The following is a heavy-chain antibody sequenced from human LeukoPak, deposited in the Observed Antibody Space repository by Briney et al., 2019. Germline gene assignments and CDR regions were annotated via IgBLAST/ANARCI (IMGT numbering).Heavy chain of an antibody. V-gene: IGHV4-34*01. J-gene: IGHJ6*02. D-gene: IGHD2-2*01. CDR1: GGSFSGYH. CDR2: INHSGST. Sequence: PSETLSLTCAVYGGSFSGYHWSWIRQPPGKGLEWIGEINHSGSTNYNPSLKSRVIISVDTSKNQFSLKLSSVTAADTAVYYCARGGDIVVVPAAPNYGMDVWGQGTTVTVSS. CDR3: ARGGDIVVVPAAPNYGMDV.